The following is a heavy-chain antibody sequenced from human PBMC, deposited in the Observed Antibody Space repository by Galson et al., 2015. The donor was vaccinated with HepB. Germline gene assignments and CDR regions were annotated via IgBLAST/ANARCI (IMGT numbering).Heavy chain of an antibody. J-gene: IGHJ4*02. CDR1: GYTFTSFG. Sequence: SVKVSCKASGYTFTSFGISWMRQAPGQRLEWMGWISTYNGKTDYAQKFQGRVSMTTDKSTRTVYLDLRSLRSDDTAVYYCALRTGTLPYYFDYWRQGTQVTVSS. V-gene: IGHV1-18*01. D-gene: IGHD3-10*01. CDR2: ISTYNGKT. CDR3: ALRTGTLPYYFDY.